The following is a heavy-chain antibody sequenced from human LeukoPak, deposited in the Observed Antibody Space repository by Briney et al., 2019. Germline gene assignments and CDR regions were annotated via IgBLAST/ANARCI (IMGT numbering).Heavy chain of an antibody. D-gene: IGHD2-15*01. V-gene: IGHV3-30*02. CDR2: IRYDGSNK. Sequence: GGSLRLSCAASGFTFSSYGMHWVRQAPGKGLEWVAFIRYDGSNKYYTDSVKGRFTISRDNSKNTLYLQMSSLRSEDTAVYYCARENTIYCSGGSCYSSSPADYWGQGTLVTVSS. J-gene: IGHJ4*02. CDR3: ARENTIYCSGGSCYSSSPADY. CDR1: GFTFSSYG.